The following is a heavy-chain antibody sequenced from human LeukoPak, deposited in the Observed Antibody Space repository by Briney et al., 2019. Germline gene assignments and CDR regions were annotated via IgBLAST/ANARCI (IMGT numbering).Heavy chain of an antibody. CDR2: ISYSGST. Sequence: SETLSLTCTAPGGSVSSTSYYWGWIRQPPGKGLEWIGSISYSGSTYYNPSLKSRVTMSVDTSKNQFSLKLSSVTAADTAVYYCARTTDYWGQGTLVTVSS. V-gene: IGHV4-39*01. CDR3: ARTTDY. CDR1: GGSVSSTSYY. J-gene: IGHJ4*02. D-gene: IGHD1-1*01.